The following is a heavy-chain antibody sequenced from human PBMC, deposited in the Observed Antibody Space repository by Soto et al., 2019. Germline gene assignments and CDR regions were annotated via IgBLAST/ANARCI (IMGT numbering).Heavy chain of an antibody. D-gene: IGHD1-20*01. J-gene: IGHJ4*02. V-gene: IGHV2-5*02. CDR1: GFSVSTTGVG. CDR3: ARRRQSHRNWNTGDFDF. Sequence: QITLKESGPTLVKPTETLTLTCNFSGFSVSTTGVGVGWIRQAPGKALEWLVFVYWDDDKRYSPSLRSRLTITKDTSKTQVVLTMSYMEPVYTGTYYCARRRQSHRNWNTGDFDFWGQGILVTVSS. CDR2: VYWDDDK.